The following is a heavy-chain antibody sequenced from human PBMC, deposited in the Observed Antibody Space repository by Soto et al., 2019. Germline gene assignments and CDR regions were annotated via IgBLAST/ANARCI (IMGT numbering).Heavy chain of an antibody. CDR3: ARGSQRTYFDY. CDR1: GFTVSSNY. V-gene: IGHV3-53*02. Sequence: EVHLVETGGGLIQPGGSQRLSCAASGFTVSSNYMNWVRQAPGKGLEWVSVIYSDGSTYYADSVKGRFTISRDNSKNTLYLQMNSLRAEDTAVYYCARGSQRTYFDYLGQGTLVTVSS. CDR2: IYSDGST. J-gene: IGHJ4*02.